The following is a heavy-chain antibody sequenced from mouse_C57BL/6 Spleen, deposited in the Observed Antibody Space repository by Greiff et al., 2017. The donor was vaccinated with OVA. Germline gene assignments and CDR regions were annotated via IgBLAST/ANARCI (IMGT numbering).Heavy chain of an antibody. Sequence: VQLKESGAELVKPGASVKLSCTASGFNIKDYYMHWVKQRTEQGLEWIGRIDPEDGETKYAPKFQGKATITADTSSNTAYLQLSSLTSEDTAVYYFANPHYYGSSYGYFDVWGTGTTVTVSS. V-gene: IGHV14-2*01. CDR2: IDPEDGET. J-gene: IGHJ1*03. D-gene: IGHD1-1*01. CDR3: ANPHYYGSSYGYFDV. CDR1: GFNIKDYY.